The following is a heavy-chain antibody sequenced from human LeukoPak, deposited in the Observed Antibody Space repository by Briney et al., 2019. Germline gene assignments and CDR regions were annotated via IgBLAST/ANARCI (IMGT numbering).Heavy chain of an antibody. CDR1: GFTFDDYA. J-gene: IGHJ4*02. CDR3: AKDTPAIAAAGGIDY. D-gene: IGHD6-13*01. Sequence: GGSLRLSCAASGFTFDDYAIHWVRQAPGRGLEWVSLISGDGGSTYYADSVKGRFTISRDNSKNSLYLQMNSLRTEDTALYYCAKDTPAIAAAGGIDYWGQGTLVTVSS. CDR2: ISGDGGST. V-gene: IGHV3-43*02.